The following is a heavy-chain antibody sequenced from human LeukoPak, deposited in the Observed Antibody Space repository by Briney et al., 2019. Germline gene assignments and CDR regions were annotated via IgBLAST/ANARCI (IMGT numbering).Heavy chain of an antibody. J-gene: IGHJ6*03. CDR1: GGTFSSYA. V-gene: IGHV1-69*13. D-gene: IGHD5-18*01. CDR3: ARGIQLWTHITGDYYYMDV. Sequence: SVKVSCKASGGTFSSYAISWVRHAPGQGLEWMGGIIPIFGTANYAQKFHGRVTITADESTSTAYMELSSLRSENTAVYYCARGIQLWTHITGDYYYMDVWGKGTTVTVSS. CDR2: IIPIFGTA.